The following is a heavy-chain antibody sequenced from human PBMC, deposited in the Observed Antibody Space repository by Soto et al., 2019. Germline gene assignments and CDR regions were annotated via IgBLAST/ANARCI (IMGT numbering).Heavy chain of an antibody. V-gene: IGHV3-30-3*01. CDR1: GFTFSSYA. J-gene: IGHJ5*02. D-gene: IGHD1-26*01. Sequence: QVQLVESGGGVVQPGRSLRLSCAASGFTFSSYAMHWVRQAPGMGLEWVAVISYDGSNKYYADSVKGRFTISRDNSKNTLYLQMNSLRAEDTAVXXXXXXXXXXSYYPPWFDPWGQGTLV. CDR3: XXXXXXXSYYPPWFDP. CDR2: ISYDGSNK.